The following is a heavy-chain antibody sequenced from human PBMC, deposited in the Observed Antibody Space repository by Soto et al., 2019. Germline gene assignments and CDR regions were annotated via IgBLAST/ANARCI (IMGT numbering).Heavy chain of an antibody. J-gene: IGHJ6*02. CDR1: GDTFRRYS. CDR3: ARDRRTNYDYFGMDV. Sequence: QVQLVQSGAEVKKPGSSVKVSCKASGDTFRRYSITWVRQAPGQGVEWMGRINPIVEIARYAQKFQGRVTITVDNATTTAHMELTSLRSEDTAVYYCARDRRTNYDYFGMDVWGQGTTVTVSS. V-gene: IGHV1-69*08. CDR2: INPIVEIA.